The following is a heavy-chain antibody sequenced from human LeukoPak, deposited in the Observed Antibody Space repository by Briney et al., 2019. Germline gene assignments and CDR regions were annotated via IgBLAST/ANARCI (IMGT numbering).Heavy chain of an antibody. Sequence: SETLSLTCTVSGGSISSYYWSWIRQPAGKGLEWIGRIYTSGSTNYNPSLKSRVTISVDKSKNQFSLKLSSVTAADTAVYYCAREGTYYYDSSGDYWGQGTLVTVSS. D-gene: IGHD3-22*01. J-gene: IGHJ4*02. CDR2: IYTSGST. CDR1: GGSISSYY. CDR3: AREGTYYYDSSGDY. V-gene: IGHV4-4*07.